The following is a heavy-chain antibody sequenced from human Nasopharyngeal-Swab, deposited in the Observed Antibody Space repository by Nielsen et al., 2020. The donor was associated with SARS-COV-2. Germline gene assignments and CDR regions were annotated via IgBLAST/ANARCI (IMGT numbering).Heavy chain of an antibody. CDR1: GFPFRNYY. V-gene: IGHV3-7*04. CDR2: IKQGGSEQ. Sequence: GGSLRLSCAASGFPFRNYYMTWVRQPPGKGLEWVANIKQGGSEQFYVDSVKGRLTISRDDAKNSVSLQMNSLRAEDTAVYYCAREGVGGFDVWGQGTMVTVSS. CDR3: AREGVGGFDV. D-gene: IGHD2-15*01. J-gene: IGHJ3*01.